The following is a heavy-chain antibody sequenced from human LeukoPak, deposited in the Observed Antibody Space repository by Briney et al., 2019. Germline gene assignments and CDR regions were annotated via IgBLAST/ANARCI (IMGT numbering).Heavy chain of an antibody. CDR3: ATKQWLAPPPDS. Sequence: GGSLRLSCAASGFTFSKYWMLWVRQAPGKGLESVSRINTDGTVTTYADSVKGRFTVSRANADNTIFLQMNSVRDEDTALYYCATKQWLAPPPDSWGQGTPVTVSS. V-gene: IGHV3-74*01. CDR1: GFTFSKYW. J-gene: IGHJ4*02. D-gene: IGHD6-19*01. CDR2: INTDGTVT.